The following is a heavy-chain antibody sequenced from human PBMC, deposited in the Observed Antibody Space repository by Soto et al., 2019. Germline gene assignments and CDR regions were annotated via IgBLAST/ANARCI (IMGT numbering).Heavy chain of an antibody. J-gene: IGHJ5*02. D-gene: IGHD3-10*01. CDR3: AREMAGGERIYYGSGSRYNWFDP. Sequence: SETLSLTCTVSGGSISSYYWSWIRQPPGKGLEWIGYIYYSGSTNYNPSLKSRVTISVDTSKNQFSLKLSSVTAADTAVYYCAREMAGGERIYYGSGSRYNWFDPWGQGTLVTVSS. CDR1: GGSISSYY. V-gene: IGHV4-59*01. CDR2: IYYSGST.